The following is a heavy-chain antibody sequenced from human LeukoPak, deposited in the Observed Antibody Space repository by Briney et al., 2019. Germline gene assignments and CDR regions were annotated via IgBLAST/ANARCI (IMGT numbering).Heavy chain of an antibody. J-gene: IGHJ4*02. CDR1: GFTFSSYS. CDR2: ISSSSSYI. D-gene: IGHD2-2*01. CDR3: ARDLRRVVVVPAAMPLGY. Sequence: GSLRLSCAASGFTFSSYSMSWVRQAPGKGLEWVSSISSSSSYIYYADSVKGRFTISRDNAKNSLYLQMNSLRAEDTAVYYCARDLRRVVVVPAAMPLGYWGQGTLVTVSS. V-gene: IGHV3-21*01.